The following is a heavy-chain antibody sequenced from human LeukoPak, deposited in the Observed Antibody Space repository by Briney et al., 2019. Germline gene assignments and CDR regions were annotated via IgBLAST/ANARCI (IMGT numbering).Heavy chain of an antibody. J-gene: IGHJ5*02. CDR1: GYTFTSYD. CDR3: ARSPRKRTIFGVVSSRNWFDP. CDR2: MNPNSGNI. Sequence: ASVKVSCKASGYTFTSYDINWVRQATGQGLEWMGWMNPNSGNIGYAQKFQGRVTMTRNTSISTAYIELSSLRSEDTAVYYCARSPRKRTIFGVVSSRNWFDPWGQGTLVTVSS. V-gene: IGHV1-8*01. D-gene: IGHD3-3*01.